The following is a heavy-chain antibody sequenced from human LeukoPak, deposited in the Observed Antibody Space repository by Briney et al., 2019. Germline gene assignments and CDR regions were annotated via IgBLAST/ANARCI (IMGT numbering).Heavy chain of an antibody. V-gene: IGHV1-58*01. CDR2: IVVGSGDT. CDR3: ASPANYYDSSGYVY. J-gene: IGHJ4*02. CDR1: GFTFSRSA. Sequence: ASVKVSCKASGFTFSRSAVQWVRQARGQRLEWIGWIVVGSGDTDCAQNFQERVTFTRDMSTSTAYMELSSLRSEDTAVYYCASPANYYDSSGYVYWGQGTLVTVSS. D-gene: IGHD3-22*01.